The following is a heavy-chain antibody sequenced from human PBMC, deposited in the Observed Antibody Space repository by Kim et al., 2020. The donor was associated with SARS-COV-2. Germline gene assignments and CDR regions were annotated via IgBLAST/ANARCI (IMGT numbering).Heavy chain of an antibody. Sequence: GGSLRLSCAASGFTFDDYAMHWVRQAPGKGLEWVSGISWNSGSIGYADSVKGRFTISRDNAKNSLYLQMNSLRAEDTALYYCAKVCRLWLMHDAFDIWGQGTMVTVSS. CDR3: AKVCRLWLMHDAFDI. V-gene: IGHV3-9*01. D-gene: IGHD5-18*01. J-gene: IGHJ3*02. CDR2: ISWNSGSI. CDR1: GFTFDDYA.